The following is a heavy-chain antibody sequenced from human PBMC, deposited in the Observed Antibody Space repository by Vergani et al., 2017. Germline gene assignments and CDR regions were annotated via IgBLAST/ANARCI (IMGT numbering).Heavy chain of an antibody. CDR3: AAMVRGVPDFDY. V-gene: IGHV3-23*01. D-gene: IGHD3-10*01. J-gene: IGHJ4*02. CDR1: GFTFSSYA. Sequence: EVQLLESGGGLVQPGGSLRLSCAASGFTFSSYAMSWVRQAPGKGLELVAAISGSGGSTYYSDSVKGRFTISRDNSKNTLYLQMNSLRAEDTAVYYCAAMVRGVPDFDYWGQGTLVTVSS. CDR2: ISGSGGST.